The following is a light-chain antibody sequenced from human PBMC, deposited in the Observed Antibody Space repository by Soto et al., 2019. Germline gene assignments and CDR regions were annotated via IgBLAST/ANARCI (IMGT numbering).Light chain of an antibody. CDR1: QSVSNNY. J-gene: IGKJ1*01. CDR3: QQYGSSGT. Sequence: ILLTQSPGTLALSPGERATLSCRASQSVSNNYLAWYQQQPGHAPRLLIYGASNRATGIPDRFSGSGSGTDFTLTISRLEPEDFAVYYCQQYGSSGTFGQGTKVDIK. CDR2: GAS. V-gene: IGKV3-20*01.